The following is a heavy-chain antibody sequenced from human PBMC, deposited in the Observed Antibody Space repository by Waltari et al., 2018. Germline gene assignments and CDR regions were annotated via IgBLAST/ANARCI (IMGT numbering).Heavy chain of an antibody. V-gene: IGHV4-39*07. D-gene: IGHD2-15*01. CDR2: IYYSGST. CDR1: GGSISSSSYY. Sequence: QLQLQESGPGLVKPSETLSLTCTVSGGSISSSSYYWGWIRQPPGKGLEWIGSIYYSGSTYYNPSLKSRVTISVDTSKNQFSLKLSSVTAADTAVYYCARDYEGYCSGGSCYLPGGMDVWGQGTTVTVSS. J-gene: IGHJ6*02. CDR3: ARDYEGYCSGGSCYLPGGMDV.